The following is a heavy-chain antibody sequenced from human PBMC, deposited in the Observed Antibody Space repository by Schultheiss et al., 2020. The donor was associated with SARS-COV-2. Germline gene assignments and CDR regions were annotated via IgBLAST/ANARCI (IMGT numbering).Heavy chain of an antibody. CDR3: ARESSVGANDY. J-gene: IGHJ4*02. Sequence: ASVKVSCKASGYTFTSYAMHWVRQAPGQRLEWMGWINAGNGNTKYSQKFQGRVTITRDTSASTAYMELSSLRSDDTAVYYCARESSVGANDYWGQGTLVTVSS. D-gene: IGHD1-26*01. CDR1: GYTFTSYA. CDR2: INAGNGNT. V-gene: IGHV1-3*01.